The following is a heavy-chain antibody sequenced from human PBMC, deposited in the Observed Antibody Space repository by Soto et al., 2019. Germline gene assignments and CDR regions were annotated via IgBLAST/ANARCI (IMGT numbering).Heavy chain of an antibody. CDR1: GYSFTTYW. D-gene: IGHD1-7*01. V-gene: IGHV5-10-1*01. J-gene: IGHJ5*02. Sequence: GESLKISCEASGYSFTTYWISWVRQMPGKGLEWMGAIDPRDSYTKYSPSFQGHVTISVDKPISTAYLQWNSLKASDTAIYYCAREKSDLELFNWLDPWGQGTLVTVSS. CDR2: IDPRDSYT. CDR3: AREKSDLELFNWLDP.